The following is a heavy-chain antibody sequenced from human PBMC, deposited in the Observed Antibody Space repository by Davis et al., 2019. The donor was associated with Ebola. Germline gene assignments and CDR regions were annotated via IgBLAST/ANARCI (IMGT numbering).Heavy chain of an antibody. CDR3: ARATFAYNSGWYADY. CDR2: IHGGNGYR. J-gene: IGHJ4*02. D-gene: IGHD6-19*01. V-gene: IGHV1-3*01. CDR1: GHTFSNYA. Sequence: ASVKVSCKAPGHTFSNYAMHWVRQAPGQRLEWMGLIHGGNGYRKYSQKFQGRVTITMDTSASTAYMELSSLRSENTAVYYCARATFAYNSGWYADYWGQGTLVTVSS.